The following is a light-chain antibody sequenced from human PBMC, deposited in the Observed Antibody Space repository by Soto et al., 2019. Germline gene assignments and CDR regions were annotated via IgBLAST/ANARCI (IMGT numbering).Light chain of an antibody. J-gene: IGLJ2*01. V-gene: IGLV2-11*01. CDR3: CSFAGSDTLI. CDR1: SSDVGAYNS. CDR2: DVS. Sequence: QSALTQPRSVSGSPGQSVTISCTGTSSDVGAYNSVSWYQQHPGIAPKVIVYDVSKRPSGVPDRFSGSKSDNTAVLTISGLQAEDEADYYCCSFAGSDTLIFGGGTELAV.